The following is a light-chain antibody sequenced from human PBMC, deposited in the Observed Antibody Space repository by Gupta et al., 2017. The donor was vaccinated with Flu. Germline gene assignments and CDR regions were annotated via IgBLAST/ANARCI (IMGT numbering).Light chain of an antibody. CDR3: QKYDSAPRT. V-gene: IGKV1-27*01. Sequence: PVSLSASVGDSITCRGRAGQGISNFVDRWQQKTGKVPKLLIYAASNLQSGVSSRFSGRGSGTEFVLTITYLQPEDVGTYYCQKYDSAPRTFGQGTTVEI. J-gene: IGKJ1*01. CDR2: AAS. CDR1: QGISNF.